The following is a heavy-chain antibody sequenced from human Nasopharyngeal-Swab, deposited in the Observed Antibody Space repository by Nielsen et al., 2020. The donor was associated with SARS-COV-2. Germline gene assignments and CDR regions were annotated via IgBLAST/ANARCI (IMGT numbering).Heavy chain of an antibody. CDR2: IRGSGITT. D-gene: IGHD6-13*01. CDR1: GFTFRDYS. V-gene: IGHV3-23*01. CDR3: AKDMAAGYFFDF. J-gene: IGHJ4*02. Sequence: GESLKISCAASGFTFRDYSMNWVRQAPGKGLEWVSAIRGSGITTYYADSVKGRFTISRDNSKNTVYLQMDSLRAEDAAIYYCAKDMAAGYFFDFWGQGTLVTVSS.